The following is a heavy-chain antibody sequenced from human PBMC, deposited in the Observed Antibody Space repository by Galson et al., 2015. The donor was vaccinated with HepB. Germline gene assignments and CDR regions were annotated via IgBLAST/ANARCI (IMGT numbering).Heavy chain of an antibody. J-gene: IGHJ6*04. CDR1: GFSFSTYA. CDR3: TRWDCGSDRNRCYEGV. Sequence: SLRLSCAASGFSFSTYAMHWVRQAPGKGLEYVSSISQIGDYTYYGNSVRGRFTISRVNSESTLYLHMGSLTAEDTAVYYCTRWDCGSDRNRCYEGVWGKGTTVTVSS. CDR2: ISQIGDYT. V-gene: IGHV3-64*01. D-gene: IGHD2-21*02.